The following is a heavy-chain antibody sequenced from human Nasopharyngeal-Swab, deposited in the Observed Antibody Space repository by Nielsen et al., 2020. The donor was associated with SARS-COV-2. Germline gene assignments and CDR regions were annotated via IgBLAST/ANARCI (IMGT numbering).Heavy chain of an antibody. V-gene: IGHV1-18*01. D-gene: IGHD3-3*01. CDR2: ISAYNGNT. CDR1: GYTFTSYG. CDR3: ARVELYDFWSGYYLFDY. Sequence: VKVSCKASGYTFTSYGISWVRQAPGQGLEWMGWISAYNGNTNYAQKLQGRVTMTTDTSTSTAYMELRSLRSDDTAVYYCARVELYDFWSGYYLFDYWGQGTLVTVSS. J-gene: IGHJ4*02.